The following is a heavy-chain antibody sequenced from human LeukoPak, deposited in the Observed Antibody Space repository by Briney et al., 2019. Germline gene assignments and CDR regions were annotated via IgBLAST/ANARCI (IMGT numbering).Heavy chain of an antibody. D-gene: IGHD3-3*01. Sequence: SQTLSLTCTVSGGSISSGSYYWSWIRQPAGKELEWIGRIYTSGSTNYNPSLKSRVTISVDTSKNQFSLKLSSVTAADTAVYYCARERYYDYMDVWGKGTTVTVSS. CDR2: IYTSGST. CDR3: ARERYYDYMDV. J-gene: IGHJ6*03. V-gene: IGHV4-61*02. CDR1: GGSISSGSYY.